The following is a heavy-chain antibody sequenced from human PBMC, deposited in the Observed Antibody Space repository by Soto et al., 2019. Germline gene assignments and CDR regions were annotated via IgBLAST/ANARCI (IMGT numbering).Heavy chain of an antibody. CDR1: GGSISSYY. V-gene: IGHV4-59*01. J-gene: IGHJ5*02. D-gene: IGHD3-9*01. CDR3: ARVKGGRYFDWSGAEFDP. CDR2: IYYSGST. Sequence: SETLSLTCTVSGGSISSYYWSWIRQPPGKGLEWIGYIYYSGSTNYNPSLKSRVTISVDTSKNQFSLKLSSVTAADTAVYYCARVKGGRYFDWSGAEFDPWGQGTLVTGS.